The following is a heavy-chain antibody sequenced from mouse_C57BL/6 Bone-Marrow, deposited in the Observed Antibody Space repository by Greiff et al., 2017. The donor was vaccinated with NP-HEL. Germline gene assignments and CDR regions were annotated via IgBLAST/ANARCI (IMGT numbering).Heavy chain of an antibody. CDR2: IYPSDSET. CDR3: ARSLYSFAY. J-gene: IGHJ3*01. D-gene: IGHD2-1*01. V-gene: IGHV1-61*01. CDR1: GYTFTSYW. Sequence: VQLVESGAELVRPGSSVKLSCKASGYTFTSYWMDWVKQRPGQGLEWIGNIYPSDSETHYNQKFKDKATLTVDKSSSTAYMQLSSLTSEDSAVYYCARSLYSFAYWGQGTRVTVSA.